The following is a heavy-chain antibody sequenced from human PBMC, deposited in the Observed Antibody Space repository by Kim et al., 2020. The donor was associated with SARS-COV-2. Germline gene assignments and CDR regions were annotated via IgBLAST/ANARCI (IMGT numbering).Heavy chain of an antibody. CDR2: IYYSGST. CDR1: GGSISSSSYY. V-gene: IGHV4-39*01. J-gene: IGHJ4*02. D-gene: IGHD6-13*01. CDR3: ARRWASSTWYYFDY. Sequence: SETLSLTCTVSGGSISSSSYYWGWIRQPPGKGLEWIGTIYYSGSTYYNPSLKSRVTISVDTSKNQFSLKLSSVTAADTAVYYCARRWASSTWYYFDYWGQGTLVTVSS.